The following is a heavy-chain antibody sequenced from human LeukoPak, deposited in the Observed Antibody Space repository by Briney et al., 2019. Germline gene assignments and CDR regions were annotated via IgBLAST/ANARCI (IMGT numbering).Heavy chain of an antibody. CDR1: GGSISSYY. D-gene: IGHD1-26*01. V-gene: IGHV4-59*01. CDR3: ARERWELPPNAFDI. J-gene: IGHJ3*02. Sequence: SETLSLTCTVSGGSISSYYWSWIRQPPGKGLEWIGYIYYSGSTNYNPSLKSRVTISVDTSKNQFSLKLSSVTAADTAVYYCARERWELPPNAFDIWGQGTMVTVSS. CDR2: IYYSGST.